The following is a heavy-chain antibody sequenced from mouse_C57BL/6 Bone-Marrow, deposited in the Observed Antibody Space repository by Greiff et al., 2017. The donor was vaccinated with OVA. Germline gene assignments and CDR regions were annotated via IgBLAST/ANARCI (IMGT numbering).Heavy chain of an antibody. J-gene: IGHJ4*01. Sequence: VQLKESGPGLVKPSQSLSLTCSVTGYSITSGYYWNWIRQFPGNKLEWMGYISYDGSNNYNPSLKNRISITRDTSKNQFFLKLNSVTTEDTATYYCARGTWYYAMDYWGQGTSVTVSS. CDR2: ISYDGSN. V-gene: IGHV3-6*01. CDR1: GYSITSGYY. CDR3: ARGTWYYAMDY.